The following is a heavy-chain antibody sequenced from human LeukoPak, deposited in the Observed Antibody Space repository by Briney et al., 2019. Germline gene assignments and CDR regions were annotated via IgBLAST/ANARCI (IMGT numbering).Heavy chain of an antibody. CDR1: GGSISSTGYY. D-gene: IGHD2-2*01. CDR3: ARASRIVVVPAAILNWFDP. V-gene: IGHV4-31*03. J-gene: IGHJ5*02. CDR2: IYYSGST. Sequence: SQTLSLTCTVSGGSISSTGYYWSWIRQHPGKGLEWIGYIYYSGSTYYNPSLKSRVSLSVDTSKNQFSLQLSSVTATDTAVYYCARASRIVVVPAAILNWFDPWGQGTLVTVSS.